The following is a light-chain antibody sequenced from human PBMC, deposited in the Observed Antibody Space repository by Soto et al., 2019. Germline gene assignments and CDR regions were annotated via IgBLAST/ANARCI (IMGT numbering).Light chain of an antibody. J-gene: IGKJ4*01. CDR1: HSVLTD. V-gene: IGKV3-15*01. CDR3: QHNRNWPLT. CDR2: HAS. Sequence: EIVMTQSPGTLYVSPGDRATLSCRASHSVLTDLAWFQQKPGQAPRLIIYHASTSATGITASFSGSGSGTEFTLTISSLQSEDFAFYECQHNRNWPLTFGGGTKVEIK.